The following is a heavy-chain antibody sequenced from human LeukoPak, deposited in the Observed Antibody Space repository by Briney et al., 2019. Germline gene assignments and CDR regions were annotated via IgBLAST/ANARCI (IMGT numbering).Heavy chain of an antibody. CDR3: ARGRGRLLWFGEEGFDY. V-gene: IGHV1-46*01. CDR2: INPSGGST. J-gene: IGHJ4*02. Sequence: ASVKVSCKASGHTFTSYYMHWVRQAPGQGLEWMGIINPSGGSTSYAQKFQGRVTMTRDTSTSTVYMELSSLRSEDTAVYYCARGRGRLLWFGEEGFDYWGQGTLVTVSS. CDR1: GHTFTSYY. D-gene: IGHD3-10*01.